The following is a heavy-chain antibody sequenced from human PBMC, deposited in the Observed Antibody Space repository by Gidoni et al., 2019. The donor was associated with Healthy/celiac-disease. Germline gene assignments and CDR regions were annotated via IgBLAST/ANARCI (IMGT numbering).Heavy chain of an antibody. CDR2: IIPIFGTA. J-gene: IGHJ5*02. D-gene: IGHD1-7*01. V-gene: IGHV1-69*01. CDR3: ARDITGTTALWFDP. Sequence: QVQLVQSGAEVRKPGSSVTVSCKASGDTLISYAISWVRQAPGQGLEWMGGIIPIFGTANYAQKFQGRVTITAYESTSTAYMELSSLRSEDTAVYYCARDITGTTALWFDPWGQGTLVTVSS. CDR1: GDTLISYA.